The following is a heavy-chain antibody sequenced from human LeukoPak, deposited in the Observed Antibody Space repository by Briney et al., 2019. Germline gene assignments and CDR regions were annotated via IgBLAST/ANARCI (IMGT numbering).Heavy chain of an antibody. J-gene: IGHJ4*02. CDR3: VSRYHLPFDY. V-gene: IGHV3-30*02. CDR1: GFPFSNYG. D-gene: IGHD2-2*01. CDR2: IRSDENNK. Sequence: GGSLRLSFAASGFPFSNYGMHWVRQAPGKGLEWVTFIRSDENNKYYADSVKGRFSISRDNSKNTLYLQMNSLRPEDAAVYYCVSRYHLPFDYWGQGTLVIVSS.